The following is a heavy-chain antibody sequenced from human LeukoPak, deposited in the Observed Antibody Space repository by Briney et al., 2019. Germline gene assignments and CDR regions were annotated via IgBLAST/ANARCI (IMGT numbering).Heavy chain of an antibody. D-gene: IGHD6-13*01. J-gene: IGHJ4*02. V-gene: IGHV4-59*01. CDR1: GGSISSYY. CDR3: ASLKDSSSWLGLYYFDY. CDR2: IYYSGST. Sequence: SETLSLTCTVFGGSISSYYWSWIRQPPGKGLEWIGYIYYSGSTNYNPSLKSRVTISVDTSKNQFSLKLSSVTAADTAVYYCASLKDSSSWLGLYYFDYWGQGTLVTVSS.